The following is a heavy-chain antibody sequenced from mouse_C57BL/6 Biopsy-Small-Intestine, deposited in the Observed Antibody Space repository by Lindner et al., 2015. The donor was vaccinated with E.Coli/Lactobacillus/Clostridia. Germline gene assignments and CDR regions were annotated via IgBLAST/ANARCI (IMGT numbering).Heavy chain of an antibody. CDR3: ARDPQHATNYFDY. CDR2: INAGNGNT. D-gene: IGHD6-1*01. J-gene: IGHJ2*01. Sequence: SVKVSCKASGYTFTGYYMHWVRQAPGQRLEWMGWINAGNGNTKYSQKFQGRVTITRDTSASTAYMELSSLRSEDTAVYYCARDPQHATNYFDYWGQGTLVTVSS. CDR1: GYTFTGYY. V-gene: IGHV1-84*02.